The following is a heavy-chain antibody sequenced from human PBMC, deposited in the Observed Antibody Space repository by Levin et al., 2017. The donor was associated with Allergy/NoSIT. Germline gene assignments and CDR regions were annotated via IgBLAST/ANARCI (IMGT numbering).Heavy chain of an antibody. CDR1: GGSISSYY. CDR2: IYYSGST. D-gene: IGHD1-26*01. CDR3: ARTPSGSYSPDAFDI. V-gene: IGHV4-59*01. Sequence: SQTLSLTCTVSGGSISSYYWSWIRQPPGKGLEWIGYIYYSGSTNYNPSLKSRVTISVDTSKNQFSLKLSSVTAADTAVYYCARTPSGSYSPDAFDIWGQGTMVTVSS. J-gene: IGHJ3*02.